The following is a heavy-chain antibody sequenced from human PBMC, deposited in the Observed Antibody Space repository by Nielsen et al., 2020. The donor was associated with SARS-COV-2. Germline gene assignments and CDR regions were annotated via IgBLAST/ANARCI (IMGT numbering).Heavy chain of an antibody. CDR1: GFTFSTYA. D-gene: IGHD2-2*01. V-gene: IGHV3-23*01. Sequence: GESLKISCAASGFTFSTYAMSWVRQAPGKGLEWVSAISGPGGSTYYADSVKGRFTISRDNSKNTLYLQMNSLRAEDTAVYYCARDFGVPATDSDYWGQGTLVTVSS. CDR2: ISGPGGST. CDR3: ARDFGVPATDSDY. J-gene: IGHJ4*02.